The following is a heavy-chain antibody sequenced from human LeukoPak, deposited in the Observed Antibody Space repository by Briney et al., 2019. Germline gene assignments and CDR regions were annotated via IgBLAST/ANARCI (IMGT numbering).Heavy chain of an antibody. V-gene: IGHV2-5*02. J-gene: IGHJ4*02. D-gene: IGHD4-17*01. CDR2: IYWDDDK. CDR3: ARRIHGDSEGAFDC. CDR1: GFSLSTSGVG. Sequence: SGPTLVKPTQTLTLTCTLSGFSLSTSGVGVGWIRQPPGKALEWLALIYWDDDKRYSPSLKSRLTITKDTSKNQVVLTMTSMDPVDTATYSCARRIHGDSEGAFDCWGQGTLVTVSS.